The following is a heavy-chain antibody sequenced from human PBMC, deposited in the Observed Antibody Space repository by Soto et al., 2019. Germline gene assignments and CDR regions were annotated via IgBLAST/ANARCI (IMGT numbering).Heavy chain of an antibody. V-gene: IGHV4-34*01. CDR1: GGSFSGYY. CDR2: INHSGST. D-gene: IGHD3-22*01. CDR3: ATEPPDYYDSSGSHRHGYSRMDV. Sequence: SETLSLTCAVYGGSFSGYYWSWIRQPPGKGLEWIGEINHSGSTNYNPSHKSRVTISVDTSKNQFSLRLSSVTAADTAVYYGATEPPDYYDSSGSHRHGYSRMDVWGQGTTVTV. J-gene: IGHJ6*01.